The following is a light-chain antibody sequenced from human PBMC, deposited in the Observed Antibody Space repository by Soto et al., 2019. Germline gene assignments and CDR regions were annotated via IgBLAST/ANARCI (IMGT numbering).Light chain of an antibody. CDR2: AAS. CDR1: QGISSY. Sequence: IQLTQSPSSLSASVGDRVTITCRASQGISSYLAWYQQKPGKAPKLLIYAASTLQSGVPSRFSGSGSGTDFTLTISSLQPEDFATYYCQQYDSYSPTFGQGTRVEFK. J-gene: IGKJ1*01. V-gene: IGKV1-9*01. CDR3: QQYDSYSPT.